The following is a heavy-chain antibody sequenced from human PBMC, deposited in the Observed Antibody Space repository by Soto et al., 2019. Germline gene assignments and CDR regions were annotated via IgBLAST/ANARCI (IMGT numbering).Heavy chain of an antibody. V-gene: IGHV3-15*07. J-gene: IGHJ4*02. CDR1: GFTFSNAW. CDR2: IKSKTDGGTT. D-gene: IGHD4-17*01. Sequence: PGGSLRLSCAASGFTFSNAWMNWVRQAPGKGLEWVGRIKSKTDGGTTDYAAPVKGRFTISRDDSKNTLYLQMNSLKTEDTAVYYCTGDYGETQGFDYWGQGTLVTSPQ. CDR3: TGDYGETQGFDY.